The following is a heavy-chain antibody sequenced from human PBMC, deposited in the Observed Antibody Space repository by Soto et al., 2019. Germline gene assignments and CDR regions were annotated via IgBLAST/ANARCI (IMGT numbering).Heavy chain of an antibody. CDR2: IYYSGST. Sequence: SETLSLTCTVSYGSISSGDYYWSWIRQPPGKGLEWIGYIYYSGSTYYNPSLKSRVTISVDTSKNQFSLKLSSVTAADTAVYYCARGFGGYDSSGYYYYYFDYWGQGTLVTVSS. V-gene: IGHV4-30-4*01. CDR1: YGSISSGDYY. J-gene: IGHJ4*02. D-gene: IGHD3-22*01. CDR3: ARGFGGYDSSGYYYYYFDY.